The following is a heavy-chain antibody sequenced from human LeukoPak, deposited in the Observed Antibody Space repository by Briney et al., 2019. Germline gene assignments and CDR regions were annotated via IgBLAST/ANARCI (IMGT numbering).Heavy chain of an antibody. CDR1: GYTFTSYD. J-gene: IGHJ6*02. V-gene: IGHV1-8*01. CDR2: MNPNSGNT. Sequence: ASVKVSCKASGYTFTSYDINWVRQATGQGLEWMGWMNPNSGNTGYAQKFQGRVTMTRNTSISTAYMELSSLRSEDTAVYYCARDGMVRGVTPYYYYGMDVWGQGTTVTVSS. D-gene: IGHD3-10*01. CDR3: ARDGMVRGVTPYYYYGMDV.